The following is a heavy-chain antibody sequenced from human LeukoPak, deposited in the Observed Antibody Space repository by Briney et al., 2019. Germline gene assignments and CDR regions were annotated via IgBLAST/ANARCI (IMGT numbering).Heavy chain of an antibody. Sequence: GGSLRLSCAASGFTVSSNYMNWVRQAPGKGLEWVSVIYSGGSTYYADSVKGRFTISRHNSKNTLHLQMNSLRAEDTAVYYCARGRDYGDDAFDIWGQGTMVTVSS. J-gene: IGHJ3*02. V-gene: IGHV3-53*04. D-gene: IGHD4-17*01. CDR1: GFTVSSNY. CDR2: IYSGGST. CDR3: ARGRDYGDDAFDI.